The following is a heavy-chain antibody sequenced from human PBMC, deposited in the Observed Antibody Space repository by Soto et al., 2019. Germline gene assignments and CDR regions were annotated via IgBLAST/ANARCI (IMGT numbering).Heavy chain of an antibody. CDR3: ARDVRGVPAAMYY. J-gene: IGHJ4*02. V-gene: IGHV4-31*03. Sequence: QVQLQESGPGLVEPSQTLSLTCTVSGGSISSGGYYWSWIRQHPGKGLEWIGYIYYSGSTYYNPSLKSRVTISVDTSKNQFSLKLSSVTAADTAVYYCARDVRGVPAAMYYWGQGTLVTVSS. CDR2: IYYSGST. D-gene: IGHD2-2*01. CDR1: GGSISSGGYY.